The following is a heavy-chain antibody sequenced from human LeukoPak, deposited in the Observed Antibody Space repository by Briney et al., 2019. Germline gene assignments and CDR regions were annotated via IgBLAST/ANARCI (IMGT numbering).Heavy chain of an antibody. CDR2: INHSGST. J-gene: IGHJ4*02. D-gene: IGHD6-19*01. CDR1: GGSFSGYY. V-gene: IGHV4-34*01. Sequence: SETLSLTCAVYGGSFSGYYWSWIRQPPGKGLEWIGEINHSGSTNYNPSLKSRVTISVDTSKDQFSLKLSSVTAADTAVYYCARRSVAHDYWGQGTLVTVSS. CDR3: ARRSVAHDY.